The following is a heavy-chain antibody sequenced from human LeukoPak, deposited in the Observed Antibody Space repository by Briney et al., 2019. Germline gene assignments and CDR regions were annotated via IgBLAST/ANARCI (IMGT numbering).Heavy chain of an antibody. CDR1: GLSISNAW. Sequence: PGGSLRLSCAASGLSISNAWMSWVHQAPGKGLEWVGRIKRKTDGETRDYAAPVKGRFTISRDDSKNRLYLQMNSLKYEDTAVYYCTADVSDSSGYCHDYWGQGTLVTVSS. D-gene: IGHD3-22*01. J-gene: IGHJ4*02. V-gene: IGHV3-15*01. CDR3: TADVSDSSGYCHDY. CDR2: IKRKTDGETR.